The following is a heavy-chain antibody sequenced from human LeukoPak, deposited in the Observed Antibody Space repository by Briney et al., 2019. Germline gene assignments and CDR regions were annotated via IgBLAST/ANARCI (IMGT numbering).Heavy chain of an antibody. CDR2: ISAYNGNT. D-gene: IGHD6-13*01. CDR3: AREGGAAAFYFDY. CDR1: GYTFTSYG. J-gene: IGHJ4*02. V-gene: IGHV1-18*01. Sequence: ASVNVSCKASGYTFTSYGISWVRQAPGQGLEWLGWISAYNGNTDYAQNFQGRVTMTTDTSTSTAYMELRNLRSDDTAVYYCAREGGAAAFYFDYWGQGMLVTVSS.